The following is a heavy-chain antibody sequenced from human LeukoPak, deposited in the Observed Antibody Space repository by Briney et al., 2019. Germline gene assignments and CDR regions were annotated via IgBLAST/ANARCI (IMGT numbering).Heavy chain of an antibody. CDR1: VDSISSSSYY. Sequence: SETLSLTCTVSVDSISSSSYYCGWTRQPPGKGLEWMGTIFYSGSTYYNPSLKSGATISIDTSKTQFSLSLSAVTAADTAMYYCAREDAVSSDDAFDLWGQGTMVTVS. V-gene: IGHV4-39*07. CDR2: IFYSGST. D-gene: IGHD6-19*01. J-gene: IGHJ3*01. CDR3: AREDAVSSDDAFDL.